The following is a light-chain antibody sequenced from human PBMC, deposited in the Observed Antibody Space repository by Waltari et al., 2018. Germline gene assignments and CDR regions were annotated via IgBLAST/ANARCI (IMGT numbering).Light chain of an antibody. V-gene: IGKV3-20*01. CDR3: QQYGSSVMYT. CDR1: QHTTKRY. J-gene: IGKJ2*01. Sequence: VLTQSPGTLSLSTGETATLSRRARQHTTKRYFAWYQQKPGQAPRLLIYGASSRAAGIPDRFSGSGSGTDFTLTIIRLEPEDFAVYYCQQYGSSVMYTFGQGTKLEIK. CDR2: GAS.